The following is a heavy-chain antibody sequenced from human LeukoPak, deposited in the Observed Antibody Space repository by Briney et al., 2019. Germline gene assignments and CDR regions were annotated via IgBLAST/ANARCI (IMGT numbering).Heavy chain of an antibody. Sequence: ASVKVSCKAFGYSFSSFGINWVRQAPGQGLEWMGWISAYNGDTKYEQKFQGRVTMTTDTSTSTDYMELRSLRYDDTAVYYCARGTWEAAATPHSFDTWGQGTLVTVSS. CDR1: GYSFSSFG. D-gene: IGHD1-26*01. CDR2: ISAYNGDT. CDR3: ARGTWEAAATPHSFDT. V-gene: IGHV1-18*01. J-gene: IGHJ4*02.